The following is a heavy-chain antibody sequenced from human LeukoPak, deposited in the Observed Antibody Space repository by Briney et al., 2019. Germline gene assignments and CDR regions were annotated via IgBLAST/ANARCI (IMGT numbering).Heavy chain of an antibody. CDR1: GYTFTSYG. V-gene: IGHV1-18*01. J-gene: IGHJ6*02. CDR2: ISAYNGNT. CDR3: ARSSGWSDYYYYGMDV. Sequence: ASVKVSCKTSGYTFTSYGISWVRQAPGQGLEWMGWISAYNGNTNYAQKLQGRVTMTTDTSTSTAYMELRSLRSDDTAVYYCARSSGWSDYYYYGMDVWGQGTTVTVSS. D-gene: IGHD6-19*01.